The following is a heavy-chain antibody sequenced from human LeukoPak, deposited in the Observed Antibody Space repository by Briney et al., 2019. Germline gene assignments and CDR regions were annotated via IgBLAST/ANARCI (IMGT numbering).Heavy chain of an antibody. V-gene: IGHV1-2*02. J-gene: IGHJ4*02. Sequence: SVKVSCKASGYTFTSYAMHWVRQAPGQGLEWTGWITPSGGTNYPQKFQGRVAITRDTSITTAYMDLSRLTSDYTAVYYCARDRYGDGFAHFDYWGQGALVTVSS. CDR1: GYTFTSYA. CDR2: ITPSGGT. CDR3: ARDRYGDGFAHFDY. D-gene: IGHD5-24*01.